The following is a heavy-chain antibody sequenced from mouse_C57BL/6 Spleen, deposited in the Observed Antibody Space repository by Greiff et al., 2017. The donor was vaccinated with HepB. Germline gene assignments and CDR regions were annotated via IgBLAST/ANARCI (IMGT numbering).Heavy chain of an antibody. CDR1: GYTFTSYW. Sequence: QVQLKQSGAELVKPGASVKLSCKASGYTFTSYWMHWVKQRSGRGLEWIGRIDPNSGGTKYNEKFKSKATLTVDKPSSTAYMQLSSLTSEDSAVYYCARVGITTVVAKAYWYFDVWGTGTTVTVSS. J-gene: IGHJ1*03. V-gene: IGHV1-72*01. D-gene: IGHD1-1*01. CDR3: ARVGITTVVAKAYWYFDV. CDR2: IDPNSGGT.